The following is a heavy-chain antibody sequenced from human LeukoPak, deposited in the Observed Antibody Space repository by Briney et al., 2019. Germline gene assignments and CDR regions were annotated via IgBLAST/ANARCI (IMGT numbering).Heavy chain of an antibody. CDR3: SRDHACGNGVCSYFDG. D-gene: IGHD2-8*01. V-gene: IGHV4-39*07. CDR2: VYYTGTT. CDR1: SGSITSNSYY. Sequence: SETLSLTCTVPSGSITSNSYYWGWIRQPPGKGLEWIGTVYYTGTTWYNPSLKSRLTLSVDTSENQFFLKVRSVTAADTAVNYCSRDHACGNGVCSYFDGWGEGSQVTVSS. J-gene: IGHJ4*02.